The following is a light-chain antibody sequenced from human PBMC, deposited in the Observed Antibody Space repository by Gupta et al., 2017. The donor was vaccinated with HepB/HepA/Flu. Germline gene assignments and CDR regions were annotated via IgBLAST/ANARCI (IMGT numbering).Light chain of an antibody. CDR1: SGDIGSYNY. J-gene: IGLJ2*01. CDR3: SSYTTSSTLI. CDR2: DVT. V-gene: IGLV2-14*03. Sequence: QSVLTQPASVSGSPGQSITISCPWTSGDIGSYNYISWYQQYPGKVPKLVVYDVTNRPSGVSNRFFGSKSGNTASLTISGLQAEDEADYYCSSYTTSSTLIFGGGTKLTVL.